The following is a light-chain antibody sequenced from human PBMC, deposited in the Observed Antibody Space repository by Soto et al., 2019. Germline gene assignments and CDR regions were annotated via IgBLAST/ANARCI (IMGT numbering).Light chain of an antibody. CDR3: QQYNSFPLT. Sequence: DIQMTQSPSTLSASVGDRVTITCRASQFMSVWLAWYQQKPGTAPKLLIYKASSLESGVPTRFSGSGSGTEFTLTIGSLQPDDSATYYCQQYNSFPLTFGPGTKVDIK. J-gene: IGKJ3*01. CDR1: QFMSVW. V-gene: IGKV1-5*03. CDR2: KAS.